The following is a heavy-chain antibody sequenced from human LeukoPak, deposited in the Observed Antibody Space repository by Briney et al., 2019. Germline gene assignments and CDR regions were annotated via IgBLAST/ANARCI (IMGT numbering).Heavy chain of an antibody. V-gene: IGHV3-11*01. CDR1: GFTFSDYY. Sequence: PGGSLRLSCAASGFTFSDYYMTWIRQAPGKGLECLSSITSSGDITYHADSVKGRFTISRDNANNALYLQMNSLRAEDTAVYYCARRRAYDSGSLDYWGHGTLVTVSS. CDR2: ITSSGDIT. CDR3: ARRRAYDSGSLDY. J-gene: IGHJ4*01. D-gene: IGHD2-15*01.